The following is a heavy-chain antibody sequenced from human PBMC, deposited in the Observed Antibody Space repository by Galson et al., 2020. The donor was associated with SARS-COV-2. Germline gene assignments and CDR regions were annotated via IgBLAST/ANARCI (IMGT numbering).Heavy chain of an antibody. Sequence: SETLSLTCTVSGGSISSGSYYWSWIRQPAGKGLEWIGRIYTSGSTNYNPSLKSRVTISVDTSKNQFSLKLSSVTAADTAVYYCARETLQYYDSSGYYYWYFDLWGRGTLVTVSS. CDR1: GGSISSGSYY. V-gene: IGHV4-61*02. CDR3: ARETLQYYDSSGYYYWYFDL. D-gene: IGHD3-22*01. CDR2: IYTSGST. J-gene: IGHJ2*01.